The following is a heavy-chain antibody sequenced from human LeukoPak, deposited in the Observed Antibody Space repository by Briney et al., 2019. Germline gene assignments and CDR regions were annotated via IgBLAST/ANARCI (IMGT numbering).Heavy chain of an antibody. CDR3: AKLTTVTTGDNWFDP. Sequence: GGSLRLSCAASGFIFSSYAMSWVRQAPGKGLEWVSAISGSGGSTYYADSAKGRFTISRDNSKNTLYLQMNSLRAEDTAVYYCAKLTTVTTGDNWFDPWGQGTLVTVSS. CDR1: GFIFSSYA. CDR2: ISGSGGST. V-gene: IGHV3-23*01. J-gene: IGHJ5*02. D-gene: IGHD4-11*01.